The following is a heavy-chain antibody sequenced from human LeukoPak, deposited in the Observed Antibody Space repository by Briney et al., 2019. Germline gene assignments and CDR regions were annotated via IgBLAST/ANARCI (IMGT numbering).Heavy chain of an antibody. CDR3: ASGMDDYYYYYGMDV. CDR1: GGTFSSYA. V-gene: IGHV1-69*04. Sequence: SVKVSCKASGGTFSSYAISWVRQAPGQGLEWMGRIIPILGIANYAQKFQGRVTITADKSTSTAYMELSSLRSEDTAVYYCASGMDDYYYYYGMDVWGQGTTVTVSS. D-gene: IGHD1-26*01. CDR2: IIPILGIA. J-gene: IGHJ6*02.